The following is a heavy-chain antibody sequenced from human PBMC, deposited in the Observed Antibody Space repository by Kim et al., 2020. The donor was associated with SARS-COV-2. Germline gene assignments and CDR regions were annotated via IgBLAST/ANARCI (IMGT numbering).Heavy chain of an antibody. Sequence: ASVKVSCKASGYTFTGNYIHWVRQAPGQGLEWLGWINCKTGGTNYAQMFQRRVTMTRDPSISTAYMELSRLTSDDTAVYHCVVQQSGIVYWGQGTLVTVST. CDR2: INCKTGGT. V-gene: IGHV1-2*02. D-gene: IGHD1-1*01. CDR1: GYTFTGNY. CDR3: VVQQSGIVY. J-gene: IGHJ4*02.